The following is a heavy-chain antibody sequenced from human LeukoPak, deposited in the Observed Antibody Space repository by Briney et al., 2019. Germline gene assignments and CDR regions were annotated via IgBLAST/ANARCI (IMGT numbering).Heavy chain of an antibody. V-gene: IGHV3-23*01. CDR2: ISGSGGST. CDR1: GSTFSSYA. J-gene: IGHJ4*02. D-gene: IGHD3-22*01. Sequence: GGSLRLSCAASGSTFSSYAMSWVRQAPGKGLEWVSAISGSGGSTYYADSVKGRFTISRDNSKNTLYLQMNSLRAEDTAVYYCAKDHYYDSSGSGIYWGQGTLVTVSS. CDR3: AKDHYYDSSGSGIY.